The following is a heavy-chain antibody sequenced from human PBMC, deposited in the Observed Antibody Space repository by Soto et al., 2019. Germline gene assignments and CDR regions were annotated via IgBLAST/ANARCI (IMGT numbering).Heavy chain of an antibody. J-gene: IGHJ2*01. CDR3: ARGYSGYWYFDL. D-gene: IGHD3-10*01. V-gene: IGHV4-39*01. CDR2: IFYSGST. Sequence: QLQLQESGPGLVKPSETLSLTCTVSGGSISSSSYYWGWIRQPPGKGLEWIGSIFYSGSTYYNPYLKIRVTISVDTSKNQFSLKLSSVTAADTAVYYCARGYSGYWYFDLWGRGTLVTVSS. CDR1: GGSISSSSYY.